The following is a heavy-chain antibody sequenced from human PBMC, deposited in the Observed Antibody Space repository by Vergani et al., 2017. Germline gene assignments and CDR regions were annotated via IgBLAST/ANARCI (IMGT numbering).Heavy chain of an antibody. CDR2: ISGPGFNT. CDR1: GFTFSNCA. V-gene: IGHV3-23*01. J-gene: IGHJ4*01. CDR3: VKEKIDWGSYFFDS. Sequence: EVHLLESGGGVVQSGGSLRLSCAASGFTFSNCAVSWVRQAPGRGLAWVSSISGPGFNTYYADSVKARFSISRDNSKNTVFLKMHSLRADDTDIFYCVKEKIDWGSYFFDSWGHGILVTVSS. D-gene: IGHD7-27*01.